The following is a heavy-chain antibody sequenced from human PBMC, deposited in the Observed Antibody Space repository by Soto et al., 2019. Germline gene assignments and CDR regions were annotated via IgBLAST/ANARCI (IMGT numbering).Heavy chain of an antibody. CDR2: ISGSGGIT. CDR3: ARARRGAPYYYTMDV. Sequence: PGGSLRLSCTVSGFTFSSYAMTWVRQAPGKGLEWVSDISGSGGITYYADSVKGRFTISRDNYKNTLYLQVNSLRAEDTAVYYCARARRGAPYYYTMDVWGQGTPVTVSS. CDR1: GFTFSSYA. J-gene: IGHJ6*02. V-gene: IGHV3-23*01. D-gene: IGHD3-10*01.